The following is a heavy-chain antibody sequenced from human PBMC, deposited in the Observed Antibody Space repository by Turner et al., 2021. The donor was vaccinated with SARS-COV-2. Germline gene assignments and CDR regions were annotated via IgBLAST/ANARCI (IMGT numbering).Heavy chain of an antibody. CDR1: GGSISSRSDY. CDR3: ARRSSRLGNWYFDL. D-gene: IGHD2-15*01. Sequence: QLQLQESGPGLVKPAETMSLTCPVSGGSISSRSDYWGWIRQPPWKGLEWIGSMYYSGSTYYNPSLKSRVTISVDTSKNQFSLKLSSVTAADTAVYYCARRSSRLGNWYFDLWGRGTLVTVSS. V-gene: IGHV4-39*01. CDR2: MYYSGST. J-gene: IGHJ2*01.